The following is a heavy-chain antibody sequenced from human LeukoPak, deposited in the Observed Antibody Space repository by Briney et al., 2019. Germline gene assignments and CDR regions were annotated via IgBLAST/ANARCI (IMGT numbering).Heavy chain of an antibody. Sequence: ASVKVSCKASGYTFTGYYMHWVRQAPGQGLEWMGWINPNSGGTNYAQKFQGRVTMTRDTSISTAYMELSGLRSDDTAVYYCARGRTTIFGVVITPDYWGQGTLVTVSS. D-gene: IGHD3-3*01. CDR1: GYTFTGYY. V-gene: IGHV1-2*02. CDR3: ARGRTTIFGVVITPDY. J-gene: IGHJ4*02. CDR2: INPNSGGT.